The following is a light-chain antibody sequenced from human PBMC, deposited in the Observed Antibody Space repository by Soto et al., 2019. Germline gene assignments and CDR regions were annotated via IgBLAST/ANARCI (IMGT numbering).Light chain of an antibody. CDR1: QSVSSN. CDR3: QQYNNWYT. CDR2: GAS. Sequence: EIVMTQSPATLSVSPGERATLSCRASQSVSSNLAWYQQKPGQAPRLLIYGASTRATGLSARFSGSGSGTEFTLTISSLQSEDFAVYFCQQYNNWYTFGQGTKLEIK. V-gene: IGKV3-15*01. J-gene: IGKJ2*01.